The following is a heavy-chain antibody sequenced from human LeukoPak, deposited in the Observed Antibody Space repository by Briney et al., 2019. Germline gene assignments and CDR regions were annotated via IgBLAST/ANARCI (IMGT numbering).Heavy chain of an antibody. CDR2: ISGSGGST. D-gene: IGHD6-19*01. CDR1: GFTFSSYA. J-gene: IGHJ4*02. V-gene: IGHV3-23*01. CDR3: AKDRPWSSGWGFDF. Sequence: PGGSLRLSCAASGFTFSSYAMSWVRQAPGKGLEWVSAISGSGGSTYYADSVKGRFTISRDNSKNMLYLQMNSLRAEDTAVYYFAKDRPWSSGWGFDFWGQGTLVTVSS.